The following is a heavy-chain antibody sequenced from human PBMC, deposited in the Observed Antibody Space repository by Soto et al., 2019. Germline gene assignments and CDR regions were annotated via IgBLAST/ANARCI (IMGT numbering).Heavy chain of an antibody. Sequence: SELLSLPCPGSGSSINDYYCTWIRQPPGKGLAWSGYIYNSERNNYNPSFKRRVAISVDTSKNHVSLQLRSVTAADTAVYYCARGDGEAFGDSGGFDYWGQGTLVTVSS. CDR1: GSSINDYY. CDR3: ARGDGEAFGDSGGFDY. D-gene: IGHD4-17*01. J-gene: IGHJ4*02. V-gene: IGHV4-59*01. CDR2: IYNSERN.